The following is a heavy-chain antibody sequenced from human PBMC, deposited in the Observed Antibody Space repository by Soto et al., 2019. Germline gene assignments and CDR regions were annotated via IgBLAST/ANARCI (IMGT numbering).Heavy chain of an antibody. J-gene: IGHJ4*02. Sequence: ASVKVSCKASGGTFSSYAISWVRQAPGQGLEWMGGIIPIFGTANYAQKFQGRVTITADESTSTAYMELSSLRSEDTAVYYCARVESSSWSIDYWGQGTLVTVSS. D-gene: IGHD6-13*01. V-gene: IGHV1-69*13. CDR1: GGTFSSYA. CDR3: ARVESSSWSIDY. CDR2: IIPIFGTA.